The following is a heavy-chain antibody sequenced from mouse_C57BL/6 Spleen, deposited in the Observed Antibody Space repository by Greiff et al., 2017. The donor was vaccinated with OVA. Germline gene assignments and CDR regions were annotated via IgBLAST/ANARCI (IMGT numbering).Heavy chain of an antibody. CDR3: ARDRGRWFAY. CDR2: ISYDGSN. CDR1: GYSITSGYY. J-gene: IGHJ3*01. V-gene: IGHV3-6*01. D-gene: IGHD3-1*01. Sequence: EVKLMESGPGLVKPSQSLSLTCSVTGYSITSGYYWNWIRQFPGNKLEWMGYISYDGSNNYNPSLKNRISITRDTSKNQFFLKLNSVTTEDTATYYCARDRGRWFAYWGQGTLVTVSA.